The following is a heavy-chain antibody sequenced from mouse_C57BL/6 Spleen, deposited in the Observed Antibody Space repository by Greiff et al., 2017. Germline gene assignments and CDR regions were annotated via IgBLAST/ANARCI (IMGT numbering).Heavy chain of an antibody. V-gene: IGHV1-53*01. D-gene: IGHD2-4*01. J-gene: IGHJ2*01. CDR1: GYTFTSYW. Sequence: QVQLKQPGTELVKPGASVKLSCKASGYTFTSYWMPWVKQRPGQGLEWIGNINPSTGGTNYHEKFKSKATLTVDKSSSTAYMQLSSLTSEDSAVDYCARSRGVYYDYCFDDGVQGTTRTVSS. CDR2: INPSTGGT. CDR3: ARSRGVYYDYCFDD.